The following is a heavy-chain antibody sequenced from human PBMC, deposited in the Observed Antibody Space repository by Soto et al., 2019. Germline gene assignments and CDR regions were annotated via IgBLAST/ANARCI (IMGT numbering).Heavy chain of an antibody. V-gene: IGHV1-24*01. CDR1: GYTLTELS. D-gene: IGHD3-9*01. CDR2: FDPEEGEV. J-gene: IGHJ3*02. Sequence: ASVKVSCKVSGYTLTELSMHWVLQAPGEGLEWMGGFDPEEGEVIFAQKFQGRVTMTENTSTDTAYMELSSLRSEDTAMYYCATDLHSDILTVYDDAFDIWGQGTMVTASS. CDR3: ATDLHSDILTVYDDAFDI.